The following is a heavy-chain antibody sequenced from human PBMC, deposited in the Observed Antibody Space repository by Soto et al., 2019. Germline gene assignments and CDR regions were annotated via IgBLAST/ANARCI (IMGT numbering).Heavy chain of an antibody. CDR2: LNVDGTET. Sequence: EVQLVESGGGVVQPGGSLRLSCAASGFTFTSRWMNWFRHAPGKGLEWVANLNVDGTETNFGDSVKGRFSVSRDNAKNSLYLQRDNVRAEDTAVYYCATNSGAETFDFWGQGTLVTVSS. CDR3: ATNSGAETFDF. D-gene: IGHD2-21*01. CDR1: GFTFTSRW. V-gene: IGHV3-7*01. J-gene: IGHJ4*02.